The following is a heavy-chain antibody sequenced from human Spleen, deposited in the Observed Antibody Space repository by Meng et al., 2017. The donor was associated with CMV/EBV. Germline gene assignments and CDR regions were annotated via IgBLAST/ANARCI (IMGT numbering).Heavy chain of an antibody. CDR3: ARAKYVWGSYFLRGAMSFDY. D-gene: IGHD3-16*01. CDR1: GYTFTSYY. Sequence: ASVKVSCKASGYTFTSYYMHWVRQAPGQGLEWMGIINPSGGSTSYAQKFQGRVTMTRDTSISTDYMELSRLRSDDTAVYYCARAKYVWGSYFLRGAMSFDYWGQGTLVTVSS. J-gene: IGHJ4*02. CDR2: INPSGGST. V-gene: IGHV1-46*01.